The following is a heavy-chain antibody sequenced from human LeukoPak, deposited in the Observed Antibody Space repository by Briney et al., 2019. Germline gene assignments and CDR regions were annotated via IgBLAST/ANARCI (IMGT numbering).Heavy chain of an antibody. CDR3: TTDQATHLPRGF. Sequence: GGSLRLSGVASGFIFSNAWMNWVLQAPGKGLEWVGRIKSKSDGGTADYAAPVKGRSIISRDDSKNILYLQVNSLKIEDTAIYYCTTDQATHLPRGFWGQGTLVTVSS. D-gene: IGHD6-25*01. J-gene: IGHJ4*02. CDR2: IKSKSDGGTA. CDR1: GFIFSNAW. V-gene: IGHV3-15*01.